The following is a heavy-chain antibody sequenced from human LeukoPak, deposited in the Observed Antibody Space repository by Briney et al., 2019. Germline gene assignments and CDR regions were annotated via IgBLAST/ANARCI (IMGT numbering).Heavy chain of an antibody. J-gene: IGHJ6*03. CDR1: GYTFTSYY. CDR3: ARYLPDVDTAMVRYYMDV. D-gene: IGHD5-18*01. Sequence: ASVKVSCKASGYTFTSYYMHWVRQAPGQGLEWMGIINPSGGSTSYAQKFQGRVTMTRDMSTSTAYMELRSLRSDDTAVYYCARYLPDVDTAMVRYYMDVWGKGTTVTISS. V-gene: IGHV1-46*01. CDR2: INPSGGST.